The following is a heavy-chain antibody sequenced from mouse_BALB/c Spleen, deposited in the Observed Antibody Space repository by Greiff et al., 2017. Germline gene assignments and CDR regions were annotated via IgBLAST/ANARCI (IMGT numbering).Heavy chain of an antibody. V-gene: IGHV1-31*01. J-gene: IGHJ2*01. Sequence: EVQLVESGPELVKPGASVKISCKASGYSFTGYYMHWVKQSHVKSLEWIGRINPYNGATSYNQNFKDKASLTVDKSSSTAYMELHSLTSEDSAVYYCAGTAPFDYWGQGTTLTVSS. CDR2: INPYNGAT. CDR3: AGTAPFDY. CDR1: GYSFTGYY. D-gene: IGHD1-2*01.